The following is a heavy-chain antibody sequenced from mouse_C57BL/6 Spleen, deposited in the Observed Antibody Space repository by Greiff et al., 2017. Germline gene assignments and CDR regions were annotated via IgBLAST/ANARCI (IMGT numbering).Heavy chain of an antibody. CDR3: TLRGGSSSAWFAY. CDR1: GFNIKDDY. J-gene: IGHJ3*01. CDR2: IDPENGDT. V-gene: IGHV14-4*01. Sequence: EVKLVESGAELVRPGASVKLSCTASGFNIKDDYMHWVKQRPEQGLEWIGWIDPENGDTEYASKFQGKATITADTSSNTAYLQLSSLTSEDTAVYYCTLRGGSSSAWFAYWGQGTLVTVSA. D-gene: IGHD1-1*01.